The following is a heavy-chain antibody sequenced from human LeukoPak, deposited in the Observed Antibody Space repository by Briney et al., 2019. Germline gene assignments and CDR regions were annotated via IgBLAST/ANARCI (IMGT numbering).Heavy chain of an antibody. D-gene: IGHD1-26*01. V-gene: IGHV1-2*02. CDR1: GYTFTGYY. Sequence: ASVKVSCKASGYTFTGYYMHWVRQAPGQGLEWMGWINPNSGGTNYAQKFQGRVTMTRDTSISTAYMELSRLRSDDTAVYYCAGVPIVGATPFDYWGQGTLVTVSS. J-gene: IGHJ4*02. CDR2: INPNSGGT. CDR3: AGVPIVGATPFDY.